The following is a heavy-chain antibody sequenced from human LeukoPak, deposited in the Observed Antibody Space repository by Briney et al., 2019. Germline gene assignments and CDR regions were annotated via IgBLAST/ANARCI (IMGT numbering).Heavy chain of an antibody. CDR2: IYYSGST. Sequence: PSETLSLTCTVSGGSISSSSYYWGWIRQPPGKGLEWIGSIYYSGSTNYNPSLKGRVTISVDTSKNQFSLKLSSVTAADTAVYYCARDILDYYGSAHWFDPWGQGTLVTVSS. V-gene: IGHV4-39*07. J-gene: IGHJ5*02. CDR3: ARDILDYYGSAHWFDP. CDR1: GGSISSSSYY. D-gene: IGHD3-10*01.